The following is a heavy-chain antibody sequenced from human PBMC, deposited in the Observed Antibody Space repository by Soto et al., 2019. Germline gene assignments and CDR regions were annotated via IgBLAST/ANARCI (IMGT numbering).Heavy chain of an antibody. D-gene: IGHD3-3*01. CDR3: ARALLWSGYYSVAKDYYYGMDV. V-gene: IGHV3-33*01. J-gene: IGHJ6*02. Sequence: PGGSLRLSCAASGFTFSSYGMHWVRQAPGKGLEWVAVIWYDGSNKYYADSVKGRFTISRDNSKNTLYLQMDSLRAEDTAVYYCARALLWSGYYSVAKDYYYGMDVWGQGTTVTVSS. CDR2: IWYDGSNK. CDR1: GFTFSSYG.